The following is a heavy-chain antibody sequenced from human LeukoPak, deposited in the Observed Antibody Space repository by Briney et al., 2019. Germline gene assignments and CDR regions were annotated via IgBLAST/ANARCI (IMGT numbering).Heavy chain of an antibody. CDR2: ISSSSSTI. CDR1: GFTFSSYS. CDR3: ARARGGGPLDY. Sequence: GGSLRLSCAASGFTFSSYSMNWVRQAPGKGLEWVSYISSSSSTIYYADSVKGRFTISRDNAKNSLYLQMNSLRAEDTAVYYCARARGGGPLDYWGQGTLVTVSS. V-gene: IGHV3-48*04. J-gene: IGHJ4*02. D-gene: IGHD3-10*01.